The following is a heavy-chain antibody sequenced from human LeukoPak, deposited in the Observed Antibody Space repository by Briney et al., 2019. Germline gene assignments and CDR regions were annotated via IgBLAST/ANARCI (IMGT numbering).Heavy chain of an antibody. V-gene: IGHV3-48*01. CDR3: AKDQGFEVVTAMPLDAFDI. J-gene: IGHJ3*02. Sequence: GGSLRLSCAASGFTFSSYGMTWVRQAPGKGLEWVSYISSSSSTIYYADSVKGRFTISRDNAKNSLYLQLNSLRAEDTAVYYCAKDQGFEVVTAMPLDAFDIWGQGTMVTVSS. CDR2: ISSSSSTI. CDR1: GFTFSSYG. D-gene: IGHD2-21*02.